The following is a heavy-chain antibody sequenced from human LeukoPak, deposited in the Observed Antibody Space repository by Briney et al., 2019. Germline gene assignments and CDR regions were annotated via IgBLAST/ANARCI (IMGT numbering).Heavy chain of an antibody. V-gene: IGHV3-13*01. CDR1: GFTFSSYD. D-gene: IGHD3-10*01. CDR2: IGTAGDT. J-gene: IGHJ3*02. Sequence: GGSLRLSCAASGFTFSSYDMHWVRQATGKGLEWVSAIGTAGDTYYPGSVRGRFTISRENAKNSLYLQMNSLRAGDTAVYYCARGYLWFGHDAFDIWGQGTMVTVSS. CDR3: ARGYLWFGHDAFDI.